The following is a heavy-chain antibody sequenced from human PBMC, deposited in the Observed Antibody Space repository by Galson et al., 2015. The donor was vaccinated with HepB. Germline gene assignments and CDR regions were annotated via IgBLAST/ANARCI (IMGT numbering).Heavy chain of an antibody. CDR2: TYYSGST. Sequence: LSLTCTVSGGSISSYYWSWIRQPPGKGLEWIGYTYYSGSTNYNPSLKSRVTISVDTSKNQFSLKLSSVTAADTAVYYCARDSPPLSYCSSTSCDYYYYYGMDVWGPGTTVTVSS. D-gene: IGHD2-2*01. CDR3: ARDSPPLSYCSSTSCDYYYYYGMDV. CDR1: GGSISSYY. V-gene: IGHV4-59*01. J-gene: IGHJ6*02.